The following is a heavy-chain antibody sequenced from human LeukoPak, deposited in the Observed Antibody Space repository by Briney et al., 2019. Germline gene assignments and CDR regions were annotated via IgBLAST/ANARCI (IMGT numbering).Heavy chain of an antibody. Sequence: GGSLRLSCAASGFTFSSYAMSWVRQAPGKGLEWVSVIYSDGRTYYADSVEGRFTISRDNSKNTLYHQMNSLRGEDTAVYYCTRVQLGYSPTHFDYWGQGTLVTVSS. J-gene: IGHJ4*02. V-gene: IGHV3-66*02. D-gene: IGHD5-18*01. CDR3: TRVQLGYSPTHFDY. CDR1: GFTFSSYA. CDR2: IYSDGRT.